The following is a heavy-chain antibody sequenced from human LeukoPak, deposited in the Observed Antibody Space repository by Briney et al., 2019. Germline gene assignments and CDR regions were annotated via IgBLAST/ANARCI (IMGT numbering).Heavy chain of an antibody. V-gene: IGHV4-59*08. Sequence: SETLSLTCTVSGGSISYYYWSWIRQPPGKGLEWNGHIYYKGSTNYNPSLKSRATISLDTSQNQFSLKLSSVTAADTAVYYCTSHESYGDANWFDPWGQGILVTVSS. D-gene: IGHD4/OR15-4a*01. CDR3: TSHESYGDANWFDP. J-gene: IGHJ5*02. CDR1: GGSISYYY. CDR2: IYYKGST.